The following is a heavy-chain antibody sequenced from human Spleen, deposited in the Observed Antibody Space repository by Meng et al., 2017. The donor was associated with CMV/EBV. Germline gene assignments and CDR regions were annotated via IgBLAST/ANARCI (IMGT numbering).Heavy chain of an antibody. Sequence: SETLSLTCAVYGGSFSGYYWSWIRQPPGKGLEWIGEINHSGSTNYNPSLKSRVTISVDTSKNQFSLKLSSVTAADTAVYYCAREVGRTWGDLGNDGAFDIWGQGTMVTVSS. CDR1: GGSFSGYY. CDR3: AREVGRTWGDLGNDGAFDI. J-gene: IGHJ3*02. V-gene: IGHV4-34*01. D-gene: IGHD1-1*01. CDR2: INHSGST.